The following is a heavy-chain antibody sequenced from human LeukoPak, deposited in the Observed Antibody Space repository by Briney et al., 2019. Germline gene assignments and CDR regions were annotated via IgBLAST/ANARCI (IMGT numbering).Heavy chain of an antibody. CDR2: IDFGGST. CDR3: ARRMPIRNFQH. D-gene: IGHD2-2*01. J-gene: IGHJ1*01. V-gene: IGHV4-34*01. CDR1: GESFSGYY. Sequence: SETLSLTCAVYGESFSGYYWNWIRQPPGKGLEWIGEIDFGGSTNCNPSLKSRVNLSVDTVKNQFSLRLSSVTAADTAVYYCARRMPIRNFQHWGQGTLVTVSS.